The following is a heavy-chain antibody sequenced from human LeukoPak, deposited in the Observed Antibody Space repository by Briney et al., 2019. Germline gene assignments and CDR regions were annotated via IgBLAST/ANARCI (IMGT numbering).Heavy chain of an antibody. CDR3: ARYDRVTVAYYFDY. Sequence: SETLSLTCAVSGGSISSSNWWSWVRQPPGKGLEWIGTIYYSGSTYYNPSLKSRVTISVDTSKNQFSLNLSSVTAADTAVYYCARYDRVTVAYYFDYWGQGTLVTVSS. J-gene: IGHJ4*02. CDR1: GGSISSSNW. CDR2: IYYSGST. V-gene: IGHV4-4*02. D-gene: IGHD4-23*01.